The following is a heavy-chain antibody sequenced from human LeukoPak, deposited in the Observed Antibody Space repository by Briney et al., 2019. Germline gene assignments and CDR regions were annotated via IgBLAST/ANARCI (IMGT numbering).Heavy chain of an antibody. J-gene: IGHJ4*01. V-gene: IGHV1-69*13. CDR2: IIPIFGTA. D-gene: IGHD5-18*01. CDR3: ARRGYSYGYNFDY. Sequence: SVKVSCKASGGTFSSYAISWVRQAPGQGLEWMGGIIPIFGTANYAQKFQGRVTITADESTSTAYMELSSLRSEDTAVYYCARRGYSYGYNFDYWGHGTLVTVSS. CDR1: GGTFSSYA.